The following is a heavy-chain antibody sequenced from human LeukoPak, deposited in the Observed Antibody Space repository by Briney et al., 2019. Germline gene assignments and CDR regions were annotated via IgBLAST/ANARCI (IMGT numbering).Heavy chain of an antibody. J-gene: IGHJ3*02. CDR1: GGSIRSYY. CDR2: IYYSGST. CDR3: ARKSPGRPFDI. V-gene: IGHV4-59*12. Sequence: SETLSLTCTVSGGSIRSYYWSWIRQPPGKGLEWIGYIYYSGSTNYNPSLESRVTISVDTSKNQFSLQLNSLTPEDTAVYCCARKSPGRPFDIWGQGTMVTVPS. D-gene: IGHD1-14*01.